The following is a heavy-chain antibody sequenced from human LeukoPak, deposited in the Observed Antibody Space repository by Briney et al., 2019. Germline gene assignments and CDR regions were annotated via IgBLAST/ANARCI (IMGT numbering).Heavy chain of an antibody. CDR2: MKSKAHGGTP. V-gene: IGHV3-15*01. J-gene: IGHJ4*02. Sequence: PGGSLRLSCAASGFTFSDAWMTWVRQAPGKGLEWVGHMKSKAHGGTPEYAAPVKGRFTISGDDSKNTVYLQMNSLQTEDTAVYYCTTKFGFSYGIDFWGQGTLVTVSS. CDR3: TTKFGFSYGIDF. D-gene: IGHD5-18*01. CDR1: GFTFSDAW.